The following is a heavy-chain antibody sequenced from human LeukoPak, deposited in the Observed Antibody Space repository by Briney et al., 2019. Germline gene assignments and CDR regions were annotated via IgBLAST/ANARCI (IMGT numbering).Heavy chain of an antibody. CDR2: IRYDGSNK. D-gene: IGHD3-22*01. J-gene: IGHJ4*02. CDR1: GFTFSSYG. CDR3: AKDSGYYYDSRGYYTDY. Sequence: GGSLRLSCAASGFTFSSYGMHWVRQAPGKGLEWVAFIRYDGSNKYYADSVKGRFTISRDNSKNTLYLQMNSLRAEDTAVYYCAKDSGYYYDSRGYYTDYWGQRTLVTVSS. V-gene: IGHV3-30*02.